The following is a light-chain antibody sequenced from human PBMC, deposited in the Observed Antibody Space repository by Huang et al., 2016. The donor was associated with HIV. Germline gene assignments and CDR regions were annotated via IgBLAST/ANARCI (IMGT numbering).Light chain of an antibody. V-gene: IGKV3-15*01. Sequence: EIVMTQSPATLSVSPGERATLSCRASQSVSRNLAWYQQKPGQAPMLLLYGASARATGIPARFSGSGSGTEFTLTISSLQSEDFAVYYCQQYNNWPPFTFGPGTKVDIK. J-gene: IGKJ3*01. CDR1: QSVSRN. CDR3: QQYNNWPPFT. CDR2: GAS.